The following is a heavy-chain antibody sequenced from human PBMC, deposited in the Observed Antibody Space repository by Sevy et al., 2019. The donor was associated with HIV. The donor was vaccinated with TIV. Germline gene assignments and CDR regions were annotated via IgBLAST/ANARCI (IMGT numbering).Heavy chain of an antibody. CDR2: IYYSGST. V-gene: IGHV4-59*01. CDR1: GGSISSYY. CDR3: ARVGVGGTDYYYYMDV. J-gene: IGHJ6*03. Sequence: SETLSLTCTVSGGSISSYYWSWIRQPPGKGLEWIGYIYYSGSTNYNPSLKSRVTISVDTSKNQFSLKLSSVTAADTPVYYCARVGVGGTDYYYYMDVWGKGTTVTISS. D-gene: IGHD6-19*01.